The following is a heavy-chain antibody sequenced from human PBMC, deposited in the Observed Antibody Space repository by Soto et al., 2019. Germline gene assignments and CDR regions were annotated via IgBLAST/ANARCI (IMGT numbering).Heavy chain of an antibody. CDR3: ARERASGYSRTWFDP. D-gene: IGHD2-15*01. CDR1: GGTVSNYA. CDR2: IVPKFGTA. J-gene: IGHJ5*02. V-gene: IGHV1-69*06. Sequence: QVQLMQSGAEVKKPESSVKVSCRASGGTVSNYAISWVRQAPGQGLEWMGGIVPKFGTANYAQRFRGRVTISADKSRDSVYMELSSLRSQDTAVYYCARERASGYSRTWFDPWGQGTLVTVSS.